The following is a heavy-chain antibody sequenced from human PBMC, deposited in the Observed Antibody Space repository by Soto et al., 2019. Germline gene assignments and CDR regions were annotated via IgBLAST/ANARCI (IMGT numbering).Heavy chain of an antibody. CDR2: IYYSGSA. CDR1: GGSVSSGSYY. D-gene: IGHD1-1*01. CDR3: ARNGGNENWFDP. V-gene: IGHV4-61*01. Sequence: SETLSLTCTVSGGSVSSGSYYWTWIRQPPGKGLEWIGYIYYSGSANYNPSLRSRLTMSVDTSKNQFSLELTSVTAADTAVYYCARNGGNENWFDPWGQGTLVTVPS. J-gene: IGHJ5*02.